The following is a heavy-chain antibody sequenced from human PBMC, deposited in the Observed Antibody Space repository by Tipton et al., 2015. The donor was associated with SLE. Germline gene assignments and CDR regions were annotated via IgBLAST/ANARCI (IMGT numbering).Heavy chain of an antibody. CDR3: ARNYYDSSPGLLWGY. CDR2: IYYSGIT. CDR1: GGSISSYY. J-gene: IGHJ4*02. V-gene: IGHV4-59*12. D-gene: IGHD3-22*01. Sequence: TLSLTCRVSGGSISSYYWNWIRQSPAKGLEWIGYIYYSGITNYNPSLKSRVTISLDTSKKQFSLKLSSLTAADTAVYYCARNYYDSSPGLLWGYWGQGTRVTVS.